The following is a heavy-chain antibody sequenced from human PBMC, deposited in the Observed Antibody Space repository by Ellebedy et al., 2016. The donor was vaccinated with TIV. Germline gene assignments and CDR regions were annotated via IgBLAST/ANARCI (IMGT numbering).Heavy chain of an antibody. CDR3: ARGSHGMDV. CDR1: GGSFSGYY. V-gene: IGHV4-34*01. CDR2: INHSGST. J-gene: IGHJ6*02. Sequence: SETLSLTXAVYGGSFSGYYWSWIRQPPGKGLEWIGEINHSGSTNYNPSLKSRVTISVDTSKNQFPLKLSSVTAADTAVYYCARGSHGMDVWGQGTTVTVSS.